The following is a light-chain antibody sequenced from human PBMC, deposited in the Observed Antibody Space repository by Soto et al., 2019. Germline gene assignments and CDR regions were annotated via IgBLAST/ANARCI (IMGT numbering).Light chain of an antibody. J-gene: IGKJ4*01. CDR2: DAS. CDR3: QQYKSYPLT. CDR1: QGISTW. Sequence: IQMTQSPSSLSASVVDRVTITCRASQGISTWLAWYQQKPEKAPKTLIFDASNLQSGVPSRFSGSGSGTDFTLTISSVQPEDFATYYCQQYKSYPLTFGGGTKVDIK. V-gene: IGKV1D-16*01.